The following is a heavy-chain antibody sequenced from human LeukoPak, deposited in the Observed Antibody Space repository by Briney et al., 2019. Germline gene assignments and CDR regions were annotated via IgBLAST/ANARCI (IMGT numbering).Heavy chain of an antibody. CDR2: INPNSGGT. CDR1: GYTFTGYY. V-gene: IGHV1-2*02. Sequence: ASVKVSCKASGYTFTGYYMHWVRQAPGQGLEWMGWINPNSGGTNYAQKFQGRVTMTRDTSISTAYMELSRLRSDDTAVYYCARAELQYYYGSGSYRWFDPWGQGTLVTVSS. CDR3: ARAELQYYYGSGSYRWFDP. J-gene: IGHJ5*02. D-gene: IGHD3-10*01.